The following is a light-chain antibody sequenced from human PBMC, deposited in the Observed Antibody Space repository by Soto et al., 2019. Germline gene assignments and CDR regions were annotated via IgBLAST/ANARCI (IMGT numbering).Light chain of an antibody. CDR1: QSISSW. CDR2: KAS. V-gene: IGKV1-5*03. J-gene: IGKJ1*01. CDR3: QQYNSYPWT. Sequence: DIQMTQSPSTLSASVGDRVTITCRASQSISSWLAWYQQKPGKAPKLLIYKASSLESGVPSRFSGSGSGTEFTLTISSLQPDDFATYYCQQYNSYPWTSGQGTKVEIK.